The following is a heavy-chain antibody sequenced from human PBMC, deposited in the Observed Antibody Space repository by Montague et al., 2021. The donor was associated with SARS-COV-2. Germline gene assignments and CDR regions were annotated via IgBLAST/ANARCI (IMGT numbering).Heavy chain of an antibody. CDR1: GFIFKDYR. CDR3: ARDFAHRGD. J-gene: IGHJ4*02. CDR2: INGVGSAT. Sequence: SLRLSCAASGFIFKDYRMHWVRQVPGKGLVWVSRINGVGSATTYADFVRGRFTISRDNAENTLYLQMDSLRAEDTAVYYCARDFAHRGDWGQGTLVTVSS. V-gene: IGHV3-74*01. D-gene: IGHD3-10*01.